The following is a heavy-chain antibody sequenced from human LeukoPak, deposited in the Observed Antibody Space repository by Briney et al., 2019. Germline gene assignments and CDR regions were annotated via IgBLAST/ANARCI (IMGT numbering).Heavy chain of an antibody. Sequence: GGSLRLSCAASGFTFSSYGMQWVRQAPGKGLEWVAVISYDGSNKYYADSVKGRFTISRDNSKYTLYLQMNSLRAEDTAVYYCAKTAYSNYGGYFDYWGQGTLVTVSS. V-gene: IGHV3-30*18. CDR1: GFTFSSYG. D-gene: IGHD4-11*01. CDR2: ISYDGSNK. CDR3: AKTAYSNYGGYFDY. J-gene: IGHJ4*02.